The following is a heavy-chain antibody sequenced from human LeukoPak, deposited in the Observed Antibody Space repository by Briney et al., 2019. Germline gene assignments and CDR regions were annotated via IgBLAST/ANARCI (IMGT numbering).Heavy chain of an antibody. Sequence: GGSLRLSCTASGFSFSGHWMHWARQLPGKGLEWVSVIYSGGSTYYADSVKGRFTISRDNSKNTLYLQMNSLRAEDTAVYYCARAHGDYFDYWGQGTLVTVSS. V-gene: IGHV3-53*01. CDR1: GFSFSGHW. J-gene: IGHJ4*02. CDR3: ARAHGDYFDY. CDR2: IYSGGST. D-gene: IGHD4-17*01.